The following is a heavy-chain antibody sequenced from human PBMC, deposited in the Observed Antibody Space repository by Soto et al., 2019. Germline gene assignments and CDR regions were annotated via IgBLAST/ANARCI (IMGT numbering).Heavy chain of an antibody. Sequence: SETLSLTCTVSGGXMSSGDYYWSWIRQPPGKGLEWIGYIYYSGSTYYNPSLKSRVTISVDTSKNQFSLKLSSVTAADTAVYYCSRGSCTNGVCYTGAWRDPWGRGTLVTVSS. V-gene: IGHV4-30-4*01. CDR3: SRGSCTNGVCYTGAWRDP. J-gene: IGHJ5*02. CDR1: GGXMSSGDYY. CDR2: IYYSGST. D-gene: IGHD2-8*01.